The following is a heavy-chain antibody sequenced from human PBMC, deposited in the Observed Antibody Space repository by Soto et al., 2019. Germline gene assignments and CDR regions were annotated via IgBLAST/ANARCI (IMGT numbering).Heavy chain of an antibody. CDR2: IGADNGDT. Sequence: QVQLVQSGAEVKKPGASVKVSCKASGYTFSIYGFSWVRQAPGQGLEWMGWIGADNGDTNYAQNFQGRVTMTTDTTTTTSYIELRRLISDDTAVYFCARDWKGAAGFDPWGQGTLVTVSS. CDR1: GYTFSIYG. CDR3: ARDWKGAAGFDP. V-gene: IGHV1-18*01. D-gene: IGHD6-25*01. J-gene: IGHJ5*02.